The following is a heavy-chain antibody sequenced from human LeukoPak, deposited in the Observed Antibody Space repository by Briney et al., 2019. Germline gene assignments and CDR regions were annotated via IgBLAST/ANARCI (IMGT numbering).Heavy chain of an antibody. CDR1: GFTFSSYE. CDR3: ASNFDYGDPFDY. J-gene: IGHJ4*02. Sequence: GGSLRLSCAASGFTFSSYEMNWVRQAPGEGLEWVSYISSSGSTIYYADSVKGRFTISRDNAKNSLYLQMNSLRAEDTAVYYCASNFDYGDPFDYWGQGTLVTVSS. D-gene: IGHD4-17*01. CDR2: ISSSGSTI. V-gene: IGHV3-48*03.